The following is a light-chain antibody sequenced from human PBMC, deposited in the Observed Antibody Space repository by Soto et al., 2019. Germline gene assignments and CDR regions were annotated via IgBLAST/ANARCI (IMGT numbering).Light chain of an antibody. CDR1: QGISSF. J-gene: IGKJ1*01. Sequence: IQLTQSPSSLSASVGDRVTITCRASQGISSFLAWYQQKPGKAHNLLIYGASTLQSGVPSRFSGSGSGTDFTLTIASLQPEDFATYYCQQLNSYPRTFGQGTKVEVK. CDR3: QQLNSYPRT. V-gene: IGKV1-9*01. CDR2: GAS.